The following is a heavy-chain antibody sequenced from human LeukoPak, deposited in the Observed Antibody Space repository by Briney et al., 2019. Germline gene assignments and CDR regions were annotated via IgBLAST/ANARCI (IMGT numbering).Heavy chain of an antibody. CDR3: ARLYDNSGYSIFDY. CDR2: IKQGGSEK. V-gene: IGHV3-7*01. J-gene: IGHJ4*02. CDR1: GFTFSTHW. Sequence: GGSLRLSCGASGFTFSTHWMSWLRQAPGKGLEWVANIKQGGSEKYYVDSVKGRFTISRDNAKNSVYLQMNSLRAEDTAVYYCARLYDNSGYSIFDYWGQGTLVTVSS. D-gene: IGHD3-22*01.